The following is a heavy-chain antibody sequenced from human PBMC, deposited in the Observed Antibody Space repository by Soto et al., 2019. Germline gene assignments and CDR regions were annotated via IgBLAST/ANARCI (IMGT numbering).Heavy chain of an antibody. CDR3: ARSMLTSSWDP. V-gene: IGHV1-18*01. CDR2: VSVYNDDT. D-gene: IGHD6-13*01. J-gene: IGHJ5*02. Sequence: QVQLVQSGAEVKKPGASVKVSCKASGYTFTKFGVSWVRQAPGQGLEWMGWVSVYNDDTNYAQKFQGRVTMTTDTSTNTAYMEVRSLRSDDTAVYYCARSMLTSSWDPWGQGTLVTVSS. CDR1: GYTFTKFG.